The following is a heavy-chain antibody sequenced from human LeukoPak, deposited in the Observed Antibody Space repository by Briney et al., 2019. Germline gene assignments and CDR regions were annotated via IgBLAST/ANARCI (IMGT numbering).Heavy chain of an antibody. D-gene: IGHD3-10*01. J-gene: IGHJ6*02. CDR1: GYTFTSYY. Sequence: SVKVSCKASGYTFTSYYMHWVRQAPGQGLEWMGGIIPIFDKVNYAQKFQGRVMITADESTSTAYMEVSSLRSEDTAVYYCARADARVRGPVDYYGMDVWGQGTTVTVSS. CDR2: IIPIFDKV. CDR3: ARADARVRGPVDYYGMDV. V-gene: IGHV1-69*13.